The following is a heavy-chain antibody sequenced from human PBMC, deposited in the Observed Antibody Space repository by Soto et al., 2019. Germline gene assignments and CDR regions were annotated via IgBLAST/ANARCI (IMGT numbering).Heavy chain of an antibody. J-gene: IGHJ4*02. D-gene: IGHD3-22*01. CDR2: IYSSGRT. V-gene: IGHV4-59*01. Sequence: PSETLSLTCTVSGGSIISYYWNWIRQPPGKGLEWIGYIYSSGRTKYNPSLESRVTMSVDSSKNQFSLKLSSVTAADTAVYYCARVGYYDSSGYYDYWGQGALVTVSS. CDR3: ARVGYYDSSGYYDY. CDR1: GGSIISYY.